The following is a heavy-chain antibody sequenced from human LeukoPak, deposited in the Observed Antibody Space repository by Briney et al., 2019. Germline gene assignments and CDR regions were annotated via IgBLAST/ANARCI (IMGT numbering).Heavy chain of an antibody. CDR1: GFTFSSYW. V-gene: IGHV3-7*01. J-gene: IGHJ4*02. D-gene: IGHD3-10*01. CDR3: AKDHNFWFGEFLGYFDY. CDR2: IKQDGSEK. Sequence: PGGSLRLSCAASGFTFSSYWMSWVRQAPGKGLEWVANIKQDGSEKYYVDSVKGRFTISRDNAKNSLYLQMSSLRAEDTAVYYCAKDHNFWFGEFLGYFDYWGQGTLVTVSS.